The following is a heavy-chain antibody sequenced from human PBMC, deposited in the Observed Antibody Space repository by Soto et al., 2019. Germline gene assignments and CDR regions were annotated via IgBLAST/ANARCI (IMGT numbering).Heavy chain of an antibody. Sequence: QVQLVQSGAEVKKPGASVKVSCKASGYTFTNYGISWVRQAPGQGLEWMGWISAYSGNTKYAQKLQGRVTMTTDTATSKAYMELRSLRSDDTAVYDCARDSPPVDYWGQGTLVSVSS. CDR1: GYTFTNYG. CDR3: ARDSPPVDY. V-gene: IGHV1-18*01. J-gene: IGHJ4*02. CDR2: ISAYSGNT.